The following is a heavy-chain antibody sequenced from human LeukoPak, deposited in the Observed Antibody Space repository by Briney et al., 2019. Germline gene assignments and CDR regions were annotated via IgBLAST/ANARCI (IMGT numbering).Heavy chain of an antibody. CDR2: IYHSGIT. D-gene: IGHD4-17*01. CDR3: ARESLRKLDY. Sequence: SETLSLTCTVSGDSISSNYFWGLIRQPPGKGLEWIGSIYHSGITYYNPSLKSRVTISVDMSKNQFSLKLSSVTAADTAVYYCARESLRKLDYWGQGTLVTVSS. CDR1: GDSISSNYF. J-gene: IGHJ4*02. V-gene: IGHV4-38-2*02.